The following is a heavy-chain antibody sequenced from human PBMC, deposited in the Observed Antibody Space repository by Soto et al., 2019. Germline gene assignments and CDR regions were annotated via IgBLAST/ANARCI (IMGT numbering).Heavy chain of an antibody. D-gene: IGHD3-16*01. CDR1: GFTVSSNH. CDR2: IYSGGST. Sequence: EVQLVETGGGLVQPGGSLRLSCAAAGFTVSSNHMSWVRQAPGKGLEWVSLIYSGGSTYYADSVKGRLTFSRDNSKNTLYLQMNSLRAEDTAVYYCAGPGEQHRYWGQGTLVTVSS. CDR3: AGPGEQHRY. V-gene: IGHV3-66*01. J-gene: IGHJ4*02.